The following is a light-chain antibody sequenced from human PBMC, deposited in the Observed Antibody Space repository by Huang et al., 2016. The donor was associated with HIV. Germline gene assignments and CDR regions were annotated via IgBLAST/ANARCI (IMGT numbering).Light chain of an antibody. V-gene: IGKV3-11*01. CDR2: DTS. CDR3: QQRSTWPLT. CDR1: QSVGAY. J-gene: IGKJ4*01. Sequence: EVMLTQSPSILSLSLGGTGTISCKASQSVGAYVAWYQQRPGQSPRLILYDTSNRAAGIPTRFSGSGSGTDFTLTISGLESGDLGVFYCQQRSTWPLTFGGGTKVA.